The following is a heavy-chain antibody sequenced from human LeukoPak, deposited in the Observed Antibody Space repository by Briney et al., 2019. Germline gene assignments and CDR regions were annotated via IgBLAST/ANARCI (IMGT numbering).Heavy chain of an antibody. D-gene: IGHD5-24*01. Sequence: GGSLRLSCAASGFTFSSYGMSWVRQAPGKGLEWVSAISGSGGSTYYADSVKGRFTISRDNPKNTLYLQMNSLRAEDTAVYYCVKDDGWVQYANWGQGTLVTVSS. CDR3: VKDDGWVQYAN. CDR2: ISGSGGST. J-gene: IGHJ4*02. V-gene: IGHV3-23*01. CDR1: GFTFSSYG.